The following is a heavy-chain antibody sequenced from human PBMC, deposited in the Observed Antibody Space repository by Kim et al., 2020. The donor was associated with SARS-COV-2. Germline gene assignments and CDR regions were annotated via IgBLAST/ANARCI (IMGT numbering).Heavy chain of an antibody. CDR1: GASMISYY. CDR3: VRDVANGGFAY. J-gene: IGHJ4*02. D-gene: IGHD2-15*01. CDR2: INYSGRI. Sequence: SETLSLTCTVSGASMISYYWNWIRQSPGKGLEWIGYINYSGRINYSPSLDTRRTMSMDTSKNQSPLKLTSRTAADTAPYYCVRDVANGGFAYWGQGLLVT. V-gene: IGHV4-59*01.